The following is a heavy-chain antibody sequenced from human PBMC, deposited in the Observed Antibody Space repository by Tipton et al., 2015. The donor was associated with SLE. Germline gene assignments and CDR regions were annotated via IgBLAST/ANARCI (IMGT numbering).Heavy chain of an antibody. CDR2: ISSSGSGSSM. J-gene: IGHJ4*02. Sequence: SLRLSCAASAFTFSSFEMNWVRQTPGKGLEWVSYISSSGSGSSMYYADSVKGRFTISRDNAKISLFLQMNSVRAEDTGVYYCARNTGVEFDHSGQGTLVTVSS. V-gene: IGHV3-48*03. CDR1: AFTFSSFE. D-gene: IGHD7-27*01. CDR3: ARNTGVEFDH.